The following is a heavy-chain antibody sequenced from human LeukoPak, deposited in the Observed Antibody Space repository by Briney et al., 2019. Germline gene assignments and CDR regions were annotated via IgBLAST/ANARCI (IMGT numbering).Heavy chain of an antibody. CDR3: ASRRYISGSGSWFDY. Sequence: SETLSLTCTVSGGSISSGGYSWSWIRQPPGKGLEWIGYIYHSGSTYYNPSLKSRVTISVDRSKNQFSLKLSSVTAADTAVYYCASRRYISGSGSWFDYWGQGTLVTVSS. V-gene: IGHV4-30-2*01. J-gene: IGHJ4*02. D-gene: IGHD3-10*01. CDR2: IYHSGST. CDR1: GGSISSGGYS.